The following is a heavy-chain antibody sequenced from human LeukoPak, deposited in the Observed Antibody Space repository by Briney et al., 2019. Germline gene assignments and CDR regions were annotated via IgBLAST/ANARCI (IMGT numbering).Heavy chain of an antibody. CDR2: ISGSGGST. D-gene: IGHD3-22*01. J-gene: IGHJ5*02. V-gene: IGHV3-23*01. Sequence: PGGSLRLSCAASGFTFSSYVMNWVRQAPGKGLEWVSAISGSGGSTYYADSVKGRFTISRDNSKNTLYLQMNSLRAEDTAVYYCAKRYYDSSGYPDHWGQGTLVTVSS. CDR3: AKRYYDSSGYPDH. CDR1: GFTFSSYV.